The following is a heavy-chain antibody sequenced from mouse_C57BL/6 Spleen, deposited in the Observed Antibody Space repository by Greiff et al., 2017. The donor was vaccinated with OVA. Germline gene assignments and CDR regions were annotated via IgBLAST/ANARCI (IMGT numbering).Heavy chain of an antibody. CDR3: ARNYYDLYYYAMDY. V-gene: IGHV2-2*01. Sequence: VKLMESGPGLVQPSQSLSITCTVSGFSLTSYGVHWVRQSPGKGLEWLGVIWSGGSTDYNAAFISRLSISKDNSKSQVFFKMNSLQADDTAIYYCARNYYDLYYYAMDYWGQGTSVTVSS. D-gene: IGHD2-4*01. CDR2: IWSGGST. CDR1: GFSLTSYG. J-gene: IGHJ4*01.